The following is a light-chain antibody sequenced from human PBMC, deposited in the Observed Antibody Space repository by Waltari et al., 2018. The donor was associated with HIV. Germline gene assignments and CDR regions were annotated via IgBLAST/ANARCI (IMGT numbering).Light chain of an antibody. CDR3: QQYYSSLHT. CDR1: QSLFYSSNNKDY. CDR2: WAS. V-gene: IGKV4-1*01. J-gene: IGKJ2*01. Sequence: DIVVTQSPDSLAVSLGERATINCKSSQSLFYSSNNKDYLAWYQQKPGQPPKLLIYWASTRESGVPDRFSGSWSGTDFTLTISSLQAEDVAVYYCQQYYSSLHTFGQGTKLEIK.